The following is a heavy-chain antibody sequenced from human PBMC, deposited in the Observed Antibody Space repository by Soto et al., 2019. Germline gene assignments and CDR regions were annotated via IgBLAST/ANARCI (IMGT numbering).Heavy chain of an antibody. CDR1: GFTFSNAW. CDR3: TTEMVSLLGKNFDY. V-gene: IGHV3-15*07. CDR2: IKSKTDGGTT. Sequence: PGGSLRLSCAASGFTFSNAWMNWVRQAPGKGLEWVGRIKSKTDGGTTDYAAPVKGRFTISRDDSKNTLYLQMNSLKTEDTAVYYCTTEMVSLLGKNFDYWGQGTLVTVSS. D-gene: IGHD5-18*01. J-gene: IGHJ4*02.